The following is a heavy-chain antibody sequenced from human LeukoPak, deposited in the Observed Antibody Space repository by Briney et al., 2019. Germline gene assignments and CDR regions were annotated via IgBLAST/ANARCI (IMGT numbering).Heavy chain of an antibody. CDR2: ITWNSGGI. Sequence: GGSLRLSCAASGFRVDDYAMHWVRQVPGKGLEWVSGITWNSGGIGYADSVKGRFTISRDNSKNMLYLQMNSLRAEDTAVYYCAKGLLLGFNWFDSWGQGTLVTVSS. CDR3: AKGLLLGFNWFDS. J-gene: IGHJ5*01. V-gene: IGHV3-9*01. CDR1: GFRVDDYA. D-gene: IGHD3-10*02.